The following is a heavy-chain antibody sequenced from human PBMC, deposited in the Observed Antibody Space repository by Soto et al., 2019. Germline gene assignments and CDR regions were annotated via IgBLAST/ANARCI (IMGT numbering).Heavy chain of an antibody. D-gene: IGHD3-22*01. CDR3: AKDDDTSSHFSLLDF. J-gene: IGHJ4*02. CDR1: GFTLSHYG. V-gene: IGHV3-33*06. Sequence: QVQLVESGGGVVQPGTSLRLSCAASGFTLSHYGIHWVRQAPGKGLEWVALTWSGGRGENYADSVRGRFTVSRDNSKTTVYLQMNSLRVEDTAVYYCAKDDDTSSHFSLLDFRGQGTLVTVSS. CDR2: TWSGGRGE.